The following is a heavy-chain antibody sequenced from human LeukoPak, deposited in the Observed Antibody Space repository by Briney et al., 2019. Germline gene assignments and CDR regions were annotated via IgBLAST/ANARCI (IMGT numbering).Heavy chain of an antibody. D-gene: IGHD1-7*01. Sequence: PGGSLRLSCAASGFTFSSYGIHWVRQAPGKGLEWVAVISYDGSNKYYADSVKGRFTISRDNAKNSLYLQMNSLRAEDTAVYYCARDHYELGFDYWGQGTLVTVSS. CDR1: GFTFSSYG. CDR2: ISYDGSNK. J-gene: IGHJ4*02. CDR3: ARDHYELGFDY. V-gene: IGHV3-30*03.